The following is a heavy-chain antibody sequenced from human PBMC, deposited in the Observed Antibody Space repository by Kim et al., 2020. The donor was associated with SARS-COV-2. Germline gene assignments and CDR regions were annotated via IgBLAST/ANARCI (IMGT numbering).Heavy chain of an antibody. V-gene: IGHV3-23*05. D-gene: IGHD6-25*01. J-gene: IGHJ1*01. CDR3: AKAGAAGSRDGYNR. Sequence: GGSLRLSCAASGFSFGSYVMSWVRQAPGKGLESVSVVDASGDVTYYATFVEGRFTISRDNSKSTLYLQMNSLRVEDTAVYYCAKAGAAGSRDGYNRWGQG. CDR1: GFSFGSYV. CDR2: VDASGDVT.